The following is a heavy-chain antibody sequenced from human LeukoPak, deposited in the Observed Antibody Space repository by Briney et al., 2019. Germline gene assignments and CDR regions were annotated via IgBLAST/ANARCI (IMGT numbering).Heavy chain of an antibody. CDR1: GFTISFYW. D-gene: IGHD3-10*01. V-gene: IGHV3-7*04. CDR3: VRDGGYYGPDS. Sequence: GGSLRLSCAASGFTISFYWMSWVRQAPGKGLEWVANINQVASEKNYVDSVKGRFTISRDNAKNSLYLQMNSVRAEDTAMYYCVRDGGYYGPDSWGQGALSASPQ. CDR2: INQVASEK. J-gene: IGHJ4*02.